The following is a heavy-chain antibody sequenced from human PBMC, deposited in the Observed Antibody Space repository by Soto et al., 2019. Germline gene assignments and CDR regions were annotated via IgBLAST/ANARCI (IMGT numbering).Heavy chain of an antibody. CDR1: GFSFSAHY. Sequence: GSLRLSCAASGFSFSAHYMSWIRQAPGKGLEWISYISGSGSTIYYADSVKGRFTISRDNAKNSLYLQMNSLRAEDTAVYYCANYYGSGSYRNWFDPWGQGTLVTVSS. CDR2: ISGSGSTI. J-gene: IGHJ5*02. V-gene: IGHV3-11*01. CDR3: ANYYGSGSYRNWFDP. D-gene: IGHD3-10*01.